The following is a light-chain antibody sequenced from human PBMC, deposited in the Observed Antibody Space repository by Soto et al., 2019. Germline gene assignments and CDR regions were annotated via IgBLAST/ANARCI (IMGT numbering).Light chain of an antibody. CDR3: HHYGSSPPFT. CDR1: QTVSSSY. V-gene: IGKV3-20*01. CDR2: GAS. J-gene: IGKJ2*01. Sequence: EVVLTQSPGTLSLSPGERVTLSCGASQTVSSSYLAWYQQKPGQAPRLLIYGASNRATGIPDRFGGSGSGTDFTLTINRLEPEDFAVYYCHHYGSSPPFTFGQGPKLEI.